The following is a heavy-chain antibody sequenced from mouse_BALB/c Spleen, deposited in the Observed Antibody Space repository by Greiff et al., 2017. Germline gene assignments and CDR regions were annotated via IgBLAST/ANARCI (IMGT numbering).Heavy chain of an antibody. CDR2: ISSGSSTI. CDR1: GFTFSSFG. Sequence: EVQLVESGGGLVQPGGSRKLSCAASGFTFSSFGMHWVRQAPEKGLEWVAYISSGSSTIYYADTVKGRFTISRDNPKNTLFLQMTSLRSEDTAMYYCASQYFDYWGQGTTLTVSS. V-gene: IGHV5-17*02. CDR3: ASQYFDY. J-gene: IGHJ2*01.